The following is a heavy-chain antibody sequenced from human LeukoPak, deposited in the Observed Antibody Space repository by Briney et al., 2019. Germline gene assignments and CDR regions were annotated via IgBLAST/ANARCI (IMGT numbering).Heavy chain of an antibody. CDR3: ARCRQWLFQSLFDY. V-gene: IGHV4-34*01. CDR1: GGSFSGYY. J-gene: IGHJ4*02. Sequence: SETLSLTCAVYGGSFSGYYWSWIRQPPGKGLEWIGEINHSGSTNYNPSLKSRVTISVDTSKNQFSLKLSSVTAADTAVYYCARCRQWLFQSLFDYWGQGTLVTVSS. CDR2: INHSGST. D-gene: IGHD3-22*01.